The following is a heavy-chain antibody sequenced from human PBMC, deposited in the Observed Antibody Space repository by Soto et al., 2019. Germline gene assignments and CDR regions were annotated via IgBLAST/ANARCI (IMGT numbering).Heavy chain of an antibody. J-gene: IGHJ4*02. CDR1: GFTFSDHY. CDR2: ISDTSSYT. D-gene: IGHD3-10*01. CDR3: ARIPYYYASGVYLPEYYFDS. Sequence: QVKLVESGGGLVKPGGSLRLSCTASGFTFSDHYMSWIRQAPGKGLEWISYISDTSSYTNYADSVKGRFTISRDNAKNSLYLQMNSLRAEDAAVYFCARIPYYYASGVYLPEYYFDSWGQGTLVTVSS. V-gene: IGHV3-11*06.